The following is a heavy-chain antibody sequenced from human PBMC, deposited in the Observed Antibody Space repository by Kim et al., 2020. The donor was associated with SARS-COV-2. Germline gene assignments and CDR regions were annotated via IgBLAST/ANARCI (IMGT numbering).Heavy chain of an antibody. CDR2: IYYSGST. Sequence: SETLSLTCTVSGGSISSSSYYWGWIRQRPGKGLEWIGSIYYSGSTYYNPSLKSRVTISVDTSKNQFSLKLSSVTAADTVVYYCERWGGYYDYVCGSYPVNFDYWGQGILVTVSS. CDR1: GGSISSSSYY. D-gene: IGHD3-16*02. V-gene: IGHV4-39*01. CDR3: ERWGGYYDYVCGSYPVNFDY. J-gene: IGHJ4*02.